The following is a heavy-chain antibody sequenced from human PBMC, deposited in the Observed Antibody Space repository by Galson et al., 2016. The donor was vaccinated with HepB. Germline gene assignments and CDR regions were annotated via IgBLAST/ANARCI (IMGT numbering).Heavy chain of an antibody. CDR2: IFYTGRT. D-gene: IGHD3-9*01. J-gene: IGHJ5*02. Sequence: SETLSLTCTVSGDSITSSDYSWGWIRQPPGKGLEWIGTIFYTGRTYYNPSLESRVIISVDTSKNQFSLKVTSLTAADTAVYYCATTSYDNSLPPLNWFDPWGQGTLVIVSS. V-gene: IGHV4-39*01. CDR3: ATTSYDNSLPPLNWFDP. CDR1: GDSITSSDYS.